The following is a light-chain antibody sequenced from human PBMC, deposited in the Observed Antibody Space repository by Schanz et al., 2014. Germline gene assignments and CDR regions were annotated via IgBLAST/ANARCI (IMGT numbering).Light chain of an antibody. CDR3: SSYTSSSTPGVV. Sequence: QSVLTQPPSASGAPGQRVTISCTGSTSNIGTGYDVHWYQHLPGTAPKLLIFGYNNRPSGVSNRFSGSKSGNTASLTITGLQAEDEADYYCSSYTSSSTPGVVFGGGTKLTVL. V-gene: IGLV1-40*01. J-gene: IGLJ2*01. CDR1: TSNIGTGYD. CDR2: GYN.